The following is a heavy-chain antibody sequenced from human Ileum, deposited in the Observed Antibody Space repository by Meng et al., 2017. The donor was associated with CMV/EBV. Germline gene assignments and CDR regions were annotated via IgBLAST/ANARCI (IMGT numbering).Heavy chain of an antibody. D-gene: IGHD6-19*01. V-gene: IGHV3-21*05. CDR3: VRDRGWAFDY. CDR2: ISRRSSDI. Sequence: GGSLRLSCAASGFTFSAYSINWVRQAPGKGLERVSYISRRSSDIYYADSVKGRFTITRDDAKNSLYLQMNDLKTEDTSINYSVRDRGWAFDYWGQGTLVTVSS. J-gene: IGHJ4*02. CDR1: GFTFSAYS.